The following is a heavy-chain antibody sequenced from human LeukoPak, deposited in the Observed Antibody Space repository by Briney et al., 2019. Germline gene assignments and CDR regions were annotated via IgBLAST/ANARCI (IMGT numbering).Heavy chain of an antibody. J-gene: IGHJ6*02. CDR3: ARDRGYGYGPYYYYGMDV. D-gene: IGHD5-18*01. CDR1: GGSISSYY. Sequence: PSETLSLTCTVSGGSISSYYWSWIRQPPGKGLEWIGYIYYSGSTNYNPSLKSRVTISVDTSKNQFSLKLSSVTAADTAVYYCARDRGYGYGPYYYYGMDVWGQGTTVTVSS. CDR2: IYYSGST. V-gene: IGHV4-59*01.